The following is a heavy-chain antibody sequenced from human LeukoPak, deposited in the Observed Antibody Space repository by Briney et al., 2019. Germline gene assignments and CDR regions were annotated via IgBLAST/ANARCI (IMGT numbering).Heavy chain of an antibody. CDR2: ISSNGGST. CDR1: GFTFSSYA. V-gene: IGHV3-64D*06. J-gene: IGHJ5*02. D-gene: IGHD3-10*01. CDR3: VKALFSGGFDP. Sequence: PGGSLRLSCSASGFTFSSYAMHWVRQAPGKGLEYVSAISSNGGSTYYADSVKGRFTISRDDSKNTLYLQMSSLRAEDTAVYYYVKALFSGGFDPWGQGTLVTVSS.